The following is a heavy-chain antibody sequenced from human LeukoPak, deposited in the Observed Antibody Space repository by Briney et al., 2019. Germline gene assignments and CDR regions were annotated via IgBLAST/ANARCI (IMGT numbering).Heavy chain of an antibody. Sequence: KPSETLSLTCAVYGGSFSGYYWSWIRQPPGKGLEWIGEINHSGSTNYNPSLKSRVTISVDTSKNQFPLKLSSVTAADTAVYYCARGDSYGYPYFDYWGQGTLVTVSS. CDR2: INHSGST. CDR1: GGSFSGYY. J-gene: IGHJ4*02. V-gene: IGHV4-34*01. CDR3: ARGDSYGYPYFDY. D-gene: IGHD5-18*01.